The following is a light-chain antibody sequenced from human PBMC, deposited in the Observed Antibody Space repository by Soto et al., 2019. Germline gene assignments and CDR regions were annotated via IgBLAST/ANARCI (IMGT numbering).Light chain of an antibody. Sequence: DSQMPQSPLSLAASEGHRVTVTSRAGQSISRYVNWYQQRPGTAPKILSYRSSSLQTRVPSRCSSSGSGTDFTLTISSLQPKSFETYYCQQSYKGPFTFGPGTKVNIK. CDR1: QSISRY. CDR3: QQSYKGPFT. V-gene: IGKV1-39*01. CDR2: RSS. J-gene: IGKJ3*01.